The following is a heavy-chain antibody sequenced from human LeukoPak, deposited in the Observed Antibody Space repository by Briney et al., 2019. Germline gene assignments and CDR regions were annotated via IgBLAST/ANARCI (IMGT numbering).Heavy chain of an antibody. D-gene: IGHD3-9*01. CDR2: ISSSGSTI. CDR1: GFTFSNYY. Sequence: GGSLRLSCAASGFTFSNYYMSWIRQAPGKGLEWVSYISSSGSTIYYADSVKGRFTISRDNAKNSLYLQMNSLRAEDTAVYYGESYDILSGPNSYYMDGWVKGTTVTVSS. V-gene: IGHV3-11*04. J-gene: IGHJ6*03. CDR3: ESYDILSGPNSYYMDG.